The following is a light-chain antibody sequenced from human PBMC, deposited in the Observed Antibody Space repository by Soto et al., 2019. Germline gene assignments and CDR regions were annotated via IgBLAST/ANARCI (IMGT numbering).Light chain of an antibody. CDR2: YAS. CDR3: QQYNNWPPIT. J-gene: IGKJ5*01. V-gene: IGKV3-15*01. CDR1: QSVRNN. Sequence: EIMMTQSPATLSVSPGERATLSCRASQSVRNNLAWYQHKPGQVPRLLIYYASTRATGIPARFSGSGSGTELPLTISRLQSEDVAVYYCQQYNNWPPITFGQGTRLEIK.